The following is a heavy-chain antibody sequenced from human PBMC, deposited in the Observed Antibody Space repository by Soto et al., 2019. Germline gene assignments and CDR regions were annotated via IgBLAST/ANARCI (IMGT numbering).Heavy chain of an antibody. CDR1: GYIFTNSW. D-gene: IGHD2-2*01. Sequence: GESLKISCKGSGYIFTNSWIGWVRQMPGKGLEWMGIIYPGDSDTRYSPSFQGQVTISADKSITTAYLQWSSLTASDTAMYYCARLQAAMPAAAVMDVCGQGTSVTVSS. CDR3: ARLQAAMPAAAVMDV. CDR2: IYPGDSDT. V-gene: IGHV5-51*01. J-gene: IGHJ6*02.